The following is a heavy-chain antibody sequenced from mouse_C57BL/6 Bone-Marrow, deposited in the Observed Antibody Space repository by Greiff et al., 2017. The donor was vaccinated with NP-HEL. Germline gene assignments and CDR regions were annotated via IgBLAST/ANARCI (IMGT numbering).Heavy chain of an antibody. D-gene: IGHD3-3*01. J-gene: IGHJ1*03. CDR1: GYTFTSYG. CDR3: ARPFTGDVWYFDV. CDR2: IYPRSGNT. V-gene: IGHV1-81*01. Sequence: VKLMESGAELARPGASVKLSCKASGYTFTSYGISWVKQRTGQGLEWIGEIYPRSGNTYYNEKFKGKATLTADKSYSTAYMELRSLTAEDSAVYFCARPFTGDVWYFDVWGTGTTVTVSS.